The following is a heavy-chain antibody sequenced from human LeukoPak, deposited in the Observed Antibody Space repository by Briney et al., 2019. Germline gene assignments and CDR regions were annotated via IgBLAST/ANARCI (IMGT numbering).Heavy chain of an antibody. CDR3: ARGRRQAAQYYFDY. V-gene: IGHV4-34*01. CDR2: INHSGST. Sequence: SGTLSLTCAVYGGSFSGYYRSWIRQPPGKGLEWIGEINHSGSTNYNPSLKSRVTISVDTSKNQFSLKLSSVTAADTAVYYCARGRRQAAQYYFDYWGQGTLVTVCS. CDR1: GGSFSGYY. J-gene: IGHJ4*02. D-gene: IGHD6-6*01.